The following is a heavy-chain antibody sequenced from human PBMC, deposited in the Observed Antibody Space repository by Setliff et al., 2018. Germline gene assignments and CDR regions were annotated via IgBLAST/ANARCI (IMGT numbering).Heavy chain of an antibody. CDR3: ALSSSWFKDFQH. CDR1: GDSISGDY. Sequence: PSETLSLTCTVSGDSISGDYWSWIRQPPGKGLEWIGFIHYSGSTNYNPSLKGRVTISLDTPKNQFSLRLSSVTAADTAIYYCALSSSWFKDFQHWGQGTLVTVSS. J-gene: IGHJ1*01. V-gene: IGHV4-59*01. D-gene: IGHD6-13*01. CDR2: IHYSGST.